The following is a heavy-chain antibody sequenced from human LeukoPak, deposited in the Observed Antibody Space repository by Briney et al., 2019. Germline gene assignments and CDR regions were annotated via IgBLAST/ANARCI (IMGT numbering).Heavy chain of an antibody. D-gene: IGHD2-15*01. V-gene: IGHV3-66*01. CDR3: ARDRGYCSGGSCYSGFYY. J-gene: IGHJ4*02. CDR1: GFTVSNNY. CDR2: IYSGGST. Sequence: PGGSLRLSCAASGFTVSNNYITWIRQAPGKGLEWVSVIYSGGSTYYADPVEGRFTISRDNSKNTLYLQMNSLRAEDTAVYYCARDRGYCSGGSCYSGFYYWGQGTLVTVSS.